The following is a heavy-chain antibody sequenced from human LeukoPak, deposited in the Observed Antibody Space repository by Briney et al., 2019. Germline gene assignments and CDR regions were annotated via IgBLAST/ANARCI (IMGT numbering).Heavy chain of an antibody. CDR2: IRQDGSAK. CDR3: NILRFAEWAGGWFDS. J-gene: IGHJ5*01. CDR1: GFTFSSFW. D-gene: IGHD3-3*01. V-gene: IGHV3-7*01. Sequence: AGGSLRLSCAACGFTFSSFWMSCVRQAPGKGLEGVAHIRQDGSAKDYVDSVNGRSTTSRDNAKSSLYLQMNSLRAEDTAVYYCNILRFAEWAGGWFDSWGQGTLVTVSS.